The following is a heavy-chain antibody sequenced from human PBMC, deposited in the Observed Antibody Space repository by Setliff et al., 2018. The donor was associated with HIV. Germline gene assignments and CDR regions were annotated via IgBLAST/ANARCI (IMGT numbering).Heavy chain of an antibody. V-gene: IGHV3-30*02. CDR3: AKDRGGGSYFDY. CDR2: IRYDGSNK. Sequence: PGGSLRLSCAASGFTFSSYGMHWVRRAPGKGLEWVAFIRYDGSNKYYADSVKGRFTISRDNSKSTLYLQMNSLRAEDTAVYYCAKDRGGGSYFDYWGQGTLVTVSS. D-gene: IGHD1-26*01. CDR1: GFTFSSYG. J-gene: IGHJ4*02.